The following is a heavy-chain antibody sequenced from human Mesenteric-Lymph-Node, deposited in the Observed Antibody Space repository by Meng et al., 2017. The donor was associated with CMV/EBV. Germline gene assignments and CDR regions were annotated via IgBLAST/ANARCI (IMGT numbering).Heavy chain of an antibody. D-gene: IGHD6-6*01. CDR3: ARLHSSSSGFDY. J-gene: IGHJ4*02. V-gene: IGHV3-53*01. CDR1: GFTFSSYE. CDR2: IYSGGST. Sequence: GGSLRLSCAASGFTFSSYEMNWVRQAPGKGLEWVSIIYSGGSTYYTDSVKGRFSISRDNSKNTLYLQMNSLRAEDTAVYYCARLHSSSSGFDYWGQGTLVTVSS.